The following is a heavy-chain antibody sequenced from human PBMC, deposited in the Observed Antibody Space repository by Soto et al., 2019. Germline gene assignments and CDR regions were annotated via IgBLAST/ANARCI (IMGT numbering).Heavy chain of an antibody. Sequence: QVQLLASGPGLVKPSETLSLTCTGSGGAIRTYYWSWVRQPPGKELEWNGYMRYKGDAAYAPYLRSRVTTSLDTSKHQFSLRLASVTAAATAVYYCARHALRGGSYYFWGQGTLVTFSS. V-gene: IGHV4-59*08. CDR1: GGAIRTYY. D-gene: IGHD2-8*01. CDR3: ARHALRGGSYYF. J-gene: IGHJ4*02. CDR2: MRYKGDA.